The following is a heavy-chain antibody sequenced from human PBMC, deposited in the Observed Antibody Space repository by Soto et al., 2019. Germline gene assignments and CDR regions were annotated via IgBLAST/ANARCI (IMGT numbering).Heavy chain of an antibody. V-gene: IGHV1-2*02. CDR3: ARDPIGGGAPYYIDF. J-gene: IGHJ4*02. CDR2: INPNTGGT. D-gene: IGHD3-16*01. CDR1: GYTFTGYY. Sequence: VKVSCKASGYTFTGYYMHWVRQTPGQGLEWMGWINPNTGGTDYAQKFQGRVTMTRDTSISTAYMELSSLKSDDSAVYYCARDPIGGGAPYYIDFWGQGTQVTVSS.